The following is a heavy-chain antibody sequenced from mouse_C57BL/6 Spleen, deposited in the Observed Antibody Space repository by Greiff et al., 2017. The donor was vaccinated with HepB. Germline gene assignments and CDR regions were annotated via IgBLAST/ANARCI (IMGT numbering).Heavy chain of an antibody. J-gene: IGHJ3*01. D-gene: IGHD1-1*01. Sequence: DVKLQESGPGLVKPSQSLSLTCSVTGYSITSGYYWNWIRQFPGNKLEWMGYISYDGSNNYNPSLKNRISITRDTSKNQFFLKLNSVTTEDTATYYCARGDYGSSGEFAYWGQGTLVTVSA. CDR1: GYSITSGYY. CDR2: ISYDGSN. V-gene: IGHV3-6*01. CDR3: ARGDYGSSGEFAY.